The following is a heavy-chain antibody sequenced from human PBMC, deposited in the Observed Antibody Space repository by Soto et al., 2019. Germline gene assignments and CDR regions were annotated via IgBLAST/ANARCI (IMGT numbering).Heavy chain of an antibody. Sequence: QVQLVESGGGLVKPGGSLRLSCAASGFTFSDYYMSWIRQAPGKGLACVSYISSSSSYTNYADSVKGRFTISRDNAKSPLYLQMNSLRAEDTAVYYCARGPYGSYYFDYWGQGTLVTVSS. J-gene: IGHJ4*02. CDR1: GFTFSDYY. CDR2: ISSSSSYT. D-gene: IGHD3-10*01. V-gene: IGHV3-11*05. CDR3: ARGPYGSYYFDY.